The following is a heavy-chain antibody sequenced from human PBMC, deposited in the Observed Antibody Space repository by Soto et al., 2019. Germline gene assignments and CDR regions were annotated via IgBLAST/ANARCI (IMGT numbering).Heavy chain of an antibody. Sequence: ESLKISCKGSGYSFTSNWITWVRQMPGKGLEWMGSIDPSDSCTKYSPSFQGHVTISADKSIKMAYLQWSSLKASDTAMYYCARHGCSSADCYIDTWFDPWGQGTLVTVSS. D-gene: IGHD2-2*02. CDR3: ARHGCSSADCYIDTWFDP. J-gene: IGHJ5*02. CDR1: GYSFTSNW. V-gene: IGHV5-10-1*01. CDR2: IDPSDSCT.